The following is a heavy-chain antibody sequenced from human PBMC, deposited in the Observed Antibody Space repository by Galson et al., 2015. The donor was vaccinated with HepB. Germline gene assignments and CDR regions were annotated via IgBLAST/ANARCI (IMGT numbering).Heavy chain of an antibody. D-gene: IGHD3-22*01. CDR1: GFTFSDYV. J-gene: IGHJ3*02. CDR2: VDGGGTNT. Sequence: SLRLSCAASGFTFSDYVITWVRQAPGTGLEWVSAVDGGGTNTYYADSVKGRFTISRDNSQNTLNLQMNSLRAEDTALYYCAKSMSYYDSHGYNVVYALDIWGHGTMVTVSS. CDR3: AKSMSYYDSHGYNVVYALDI. V-gene: IGHV3-23*01.